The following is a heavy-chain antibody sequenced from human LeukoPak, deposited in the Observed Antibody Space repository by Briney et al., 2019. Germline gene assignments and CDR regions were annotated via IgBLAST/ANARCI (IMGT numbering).Heavy chain of an antibody. CDR1: GYTFTGYY. J-gene: IGHJ4*02. Sequence: ASVKVSCKSSGYTFTGYYIYWVRQAPGQGLEWMGWINPKNGGTGYSQKFQGRVTMTRDTSISTVYIELNRLTSDDTAVYYCARDVMFNYWGQGTLVTVSS. V-gene: IGHV1-2*02. CDR2: INPKNGGT. CDR3: ARDVMFNY.